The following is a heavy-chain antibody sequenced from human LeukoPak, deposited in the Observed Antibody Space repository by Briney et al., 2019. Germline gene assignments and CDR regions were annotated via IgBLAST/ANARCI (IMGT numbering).Heavy chain of an antibody. V-gene: IGHV3-7*01. J-gene: IGHJ4*02. CDR2: KQQDGSEM. CDR3: AAHDMLTGYPYFDS. Sequence: GGSLRLSCAASGLRFSRYWMSWVRQAPGKGPEWVANKQQDGSEMYYVDSVKGRFIISRDNAENSVFLQMNLPRVEDTAVYYCAAHDMLTGYPYFDSWGQGTLVTVSS. D-gene: IGHD3-9*01. CDR1: GLRFSRYW.